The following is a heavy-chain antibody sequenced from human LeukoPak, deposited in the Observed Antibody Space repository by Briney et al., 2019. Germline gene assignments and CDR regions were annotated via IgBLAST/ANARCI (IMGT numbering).Heavy chain of an antibody. CDR3: ARESGYYYDSSGYPDY. CDR2: ISYDGSNK. Sequence: GGSLRLSCAASGFTFSSYAMHWVRQAPGKGLEWVAAISYDGSNKYYADSVKGRFTISRDNSKNTLYLQMNSLRAEDTAVYYCARESGYYYDSSGYPDYWGQGTLVTVSS. CDR1: GFTFSSYA. D-gene: IGHD3-22*01. V-gene: IGHV3-30-3*01. J-gene: IGHJ4*02.